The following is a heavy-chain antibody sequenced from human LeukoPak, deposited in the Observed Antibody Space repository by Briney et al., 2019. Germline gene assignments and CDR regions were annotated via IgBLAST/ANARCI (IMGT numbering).Heavy chain of an antibody. J-gene: IGHJ3*02. CDR3: ARQAYGSHFDAFDI. D-gene: IGHD3-22*01. CDR1: GYSFISHW. V-gene: IGHV5-51*01. Sequence: GESLKISCKASGYSFISHWIAWVRQMPGKGLEWMGIIYPGDSDTRYSPSFQGQVTISADKSISTAYLQWSSLKASDTAIYYCARQAYGSHFDAFDIWGRGTMVTVSS. CDR2: IYPGDSDT.